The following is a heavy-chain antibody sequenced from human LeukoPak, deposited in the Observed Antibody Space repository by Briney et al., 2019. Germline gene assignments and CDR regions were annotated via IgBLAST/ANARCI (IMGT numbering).Heavy chain of an antibody. Sequence: ASVRVSCTASGYTFTGYYMHWVRQAPGQGLEWMGWINPDSGGTNYAQKFQGRVTMTRDTSISTAYMELSSLRSDDTAVYYCARDGAFDIWGQGTMVTVSS. J-gene: IGHJ3*02. CDR2: INPDSGGT. CDR3: ARDGAFDI. V-gene: IGHV1-2*02. CDR1: GYTFTGYY.